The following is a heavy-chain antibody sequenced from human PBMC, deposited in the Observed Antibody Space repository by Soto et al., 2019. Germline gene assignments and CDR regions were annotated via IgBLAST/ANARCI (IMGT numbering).Heavy chain of an antibody. CDR2: IGRTNNT. J-gene: IGHJ4*02. CDR1: GFTFSNSA. D-gene: IGHD3-16*02. V-gene: IGHV3-23*01. Sequence: GSLRLSCAASGFTFSNSAMAWVRQALGKGPEWVSSIGRTNNTHYADSVKGRFAISRDNSQNTLYLQMNSLTAEDTAVYFCAKVDAYSYRTDHWGQGTLVTVSS. CDR3: AKVDAYSYRTDH.